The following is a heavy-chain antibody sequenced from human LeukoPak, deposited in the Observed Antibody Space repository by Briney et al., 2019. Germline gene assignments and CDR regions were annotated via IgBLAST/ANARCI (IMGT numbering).Heavy chain of an antibody. D-gene: IGHD1-14*01. Sequence: GGSLRLSREASGFIFDDYGMHWVRQAPGKGLEWVSGISRNNARGYAGSVRGRVTISRGNARNSLYLQMNSLREEDTALYYCAKEDVTRKGYMDVWGKGTTVTVSS. CDR2: ISRNNAR. CDR3: AKEDVTRKGYMDV. CDR1: GFIFDDYG. V-gene: IGHV3-9*01. J-gene: IGHJ6*04.